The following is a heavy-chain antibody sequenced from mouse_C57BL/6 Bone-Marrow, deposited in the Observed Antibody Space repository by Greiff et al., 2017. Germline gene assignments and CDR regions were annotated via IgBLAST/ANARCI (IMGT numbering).Heavy chain of an antibody. J-gene: IGHJ3*01. D-gene: IGHD2-10*02. V-gene: IGHV5-6*02. CDR2: ISSGGSYT. CDR3: ARRGVWLGFAY. Sequence: EVMLVESGGDLVKPGGSLKLSCAASGFTFSSYGMSWVRQTPDKRLEWVATISSGGSYTSYPDSVKGRFTISRDNAKNTLDLQMSSLQSEDTARYYCARRGVWLGFAYWGQGTLVTVSA. CDR1: GFTFSSYG.